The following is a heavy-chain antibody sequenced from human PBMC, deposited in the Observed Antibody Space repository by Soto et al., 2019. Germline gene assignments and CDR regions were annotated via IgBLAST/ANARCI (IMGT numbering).Heavy chain of an antibody. CDR2: ILYDGSNK. D-gene: IGHD3-3*01. Sequence: QVQLVESGGGVVQPGRSLRLSCVASGFTFSNYGMHWVRQAPGKGLEWVAVILYDGSNKDYADSVKGRFTISRDNSKNTLYLQMNSLRAEDTAVYYCAKPLNDFWSGYATPFFDNWGQGTLVTVSS. CDR1: GFTFSNYG. V-gene: IGHV3-30*18. CDR3: AKPLNDFWSGYATPFFDN. J-gene: IGHJ4*02.